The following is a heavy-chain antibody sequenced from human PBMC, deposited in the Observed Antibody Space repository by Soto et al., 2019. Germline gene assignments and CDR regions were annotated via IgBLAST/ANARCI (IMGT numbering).Heavy chain of an antibody. V-gene: IGHV3-53*01. D-gene: IGHD6-6*01. CDR1: GLTVIRTQ. J-gene: IGHJ4*01. CDR3: ARAREPEYSSSIFFDY. CDR2: IYSAGST. Sequence: GWSLRLSCAFSGLTVIRTQMSWVRQAPGKGLQWVSVIYSAGSTYYANAVKGRFTISRDISENKIFLELNGLTVDDTAVYYCARAREPEYSSSIFFDYWGRGTVVTVSS.